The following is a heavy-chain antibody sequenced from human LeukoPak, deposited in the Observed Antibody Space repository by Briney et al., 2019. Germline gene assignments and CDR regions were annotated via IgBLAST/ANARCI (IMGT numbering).Heavy chain of an antibody. J-gene: IGHJ3*01. Sequence: GGSLRLSCAASGFIFSSYAMSWVRQVPGKGLEWVSTLSGCGGRTYYTDSVKGRFTISRDNSKNTLYLQMNSLRAEDTAVYYCARDIVSNDAFDLWGQGTMVSVSS. CDR2: LSGCGGRT. CDR3: ARDIVSNDAFDL. V-gene: IGHV3-23*01. CDR1: GFIFSSYA. D-gene: IGHD3-16*02.